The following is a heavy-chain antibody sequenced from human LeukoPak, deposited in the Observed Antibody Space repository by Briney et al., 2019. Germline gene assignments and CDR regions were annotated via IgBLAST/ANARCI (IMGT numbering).Heavy chain of an antibody. D-gene: IGHD3-16*02. CDR2: ISSSSSYI. V-gene: IGHV3-21*01. Sequence: GGSLRLSCAASGFTFSSYSMNWVRQAPGKGLEWVSSISSSSSYIYYADSVKGRFTISRDNAKNSLYLQMNSLRAEDTAVYYCARDHGDDYIWGSYRYTSSDYWGQGTLVTVSS. CDR3: ARDHGDDYIWGSYRYTSSDY. CDR1: GFTFSSYS. J-gene: IGHJ4*02.